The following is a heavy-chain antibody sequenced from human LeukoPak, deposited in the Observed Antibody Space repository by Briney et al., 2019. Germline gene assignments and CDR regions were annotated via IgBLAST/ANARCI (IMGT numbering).Heavy chain of an antibody. D-gene: IGHD3-10*01. J-gene: IGHJ6*03. V-gene: IGHV4-59*01. Sequence: SETLSLTCTVSGGSINSYYWSWIRQPPGKGLEWIGYIYSNGNTNYNPSLKSRVTISLDTSKSQFSLKMRSVNAADTAVYYCARGSPYYYYYMDVWGKGTTVTVSS. CDR3: ARGSPYYYYYMDV. CDR1: GGSINSYY. CDR2: IYSNGNT.